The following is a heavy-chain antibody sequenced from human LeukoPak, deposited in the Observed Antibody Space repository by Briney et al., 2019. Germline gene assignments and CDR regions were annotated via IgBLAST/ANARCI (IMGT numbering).Heavy chain of an antibody. V-gene: IGHV1-2*02. J-gene: IGHJ5*02. CDR1: GYTFTGCY. CDR3: ARVGYSSGWYLP. Sequence: ASVKVSCKASGYTFTGCYMHWVRQAPGQGLEWMGWINPNSGGTNYAQKFQGRVTMTRDTSISTAYMELSRLRSDDTAVYYCARVGYSSGWYLPWGQGTLVTVSS. D-gene: IGHD6-19*01. CDR2: INPNSGGT.